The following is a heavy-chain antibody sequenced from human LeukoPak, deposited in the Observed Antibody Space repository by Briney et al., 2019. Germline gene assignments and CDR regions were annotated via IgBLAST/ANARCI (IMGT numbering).Heavy chain of an antibody. CDR2: IYHSGST. J-gene: IGHJ4*02. V-gene: IGHV4-38-2*01. CDR3: ARVRRYCSSTSCYAIDY. D-gene: IGHD2-2*01. CDR1: GYSISSGYY. Sequence: SETLSLTCAVSGYSISSGYYWGWIRQPPGKGLEWIGSIYHSGSTYYNPSLKSRVTISVDTSKNQFSLKLSSVTAADTAVYYCARVRRYCSSTSCYAIDYWGQGTLATVSS.